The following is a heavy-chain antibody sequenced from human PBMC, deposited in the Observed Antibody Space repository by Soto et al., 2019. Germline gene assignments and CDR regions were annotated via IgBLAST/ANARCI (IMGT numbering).Heavy chain of an antibody. CDR1: GFTFDDYA. CDR2: ISWNSGSI. Sequence: GGSLRLSCAASGFTFDDYAMHWVRQAPGKGLEWVSGISWNSGSIGYADSVRGRFSISRDSAGNALHLTMNYLSAEDTGVYFCARDIGFDYVNWGQGTLVTVSS. D-gene: IGHD3-16*01. V-gene: IGHV3-9*01. J-gene: IGHJ4*02. CDR3: ARDIGFDYVN.